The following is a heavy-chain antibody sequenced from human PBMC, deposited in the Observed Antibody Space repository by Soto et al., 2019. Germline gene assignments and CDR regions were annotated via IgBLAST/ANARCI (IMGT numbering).Heavy chain of an antibody. CDR2: INSDGTST. Sequence: GGSLRLSCAASGFTFSSYWMHWVRQAPGKGLVWVSRINSDGTSTSYADSVKGRFTISRENAKNSLYPQMNSLRAEDTAVYYCVRESPDCTNALCFLDFWGQGTLVTVSS. CDR1: GFTFSSYW. D-gene: IGHD2-8*01. CDR3: VRESPDCTNALCFLDF. V-gene: IGHV3-74*01. J-gene: IGHJ4*02.